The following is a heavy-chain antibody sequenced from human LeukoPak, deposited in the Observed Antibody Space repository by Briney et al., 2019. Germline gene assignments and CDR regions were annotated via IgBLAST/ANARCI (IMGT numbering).Heavy chain of an antibody. CDR1: GGSFSGYY. J-gene: IGHJ6*03. V-gene: IGHV3-21*01. D-gene: IGHD1-14*01. CDR2: ISSSSSYI. Sequence: ETLSLTCAVYGGSFSGYYWNWVRQAPGKGLEWVSSISSSSSYIYYADSVKGRFTISRDNAKNSLYLQMNSLRAEDTAVYYCARGTRYRSPYYMDVWGKGTTVTVSS. CDR3: ARGTRYRSPYYMDV.